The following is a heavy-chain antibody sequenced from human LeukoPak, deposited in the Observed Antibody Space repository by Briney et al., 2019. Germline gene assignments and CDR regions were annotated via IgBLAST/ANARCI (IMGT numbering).Heavy chain of an antibody. V-gene: IGHV1-46*01. CDR3: ARGQTGGNSDDY. CDR1: GYTFTSYY. Sequence: ASVKVSCKASGYTFTSYYMHWVRQAPGQGLEWMGIINPSGGSTSYAQKFQGRVTMTRNTSISTAYMELSSLRSEDTAVYYCARGQTGGNSDDYRGQGTLVTVSS. J-gene: IGHJ4*02. CDR2: INPSGGST. D-gene: IGHD4-23*01.